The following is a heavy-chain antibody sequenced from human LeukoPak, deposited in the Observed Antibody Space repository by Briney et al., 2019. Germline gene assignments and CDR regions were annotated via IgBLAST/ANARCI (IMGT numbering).Heavy chain of an antibody. J-gene: IGHJ6*03. CDR2: IKQDGSEK. V-gene: IGHV3-7*01. D-gene: IGHD3-10*01. Sequence: GGSLRLSCAASGFTFSNYWMSWVRQAPGKGLEWVANIKQDGSEKYYVDSVKGRFTTSRDNAKNSLYLQMNSLRAEDTAVYYCARGGGTMVRGVYYMDVWGKGTTVTVSS. CDR1: GFTFSNYW. CDR3: ARGGGTMVRGVYYMDV.